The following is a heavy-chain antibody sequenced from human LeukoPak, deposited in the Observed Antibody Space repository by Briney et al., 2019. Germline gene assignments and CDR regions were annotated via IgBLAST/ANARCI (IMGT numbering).Heavy chain of an antibody. CDR2: MFYSGTT. D-gene: IGHD6-19*01. Sequence: SETLSLTCTVSGGSISSSSYYWGWIRQPPGKGLEWIGSMFYSGTTYYNPSLRSRVTISVDTSKNQFSLQLSSVTAADTAVYYCSKSSSAWSSIDYWGQGTLVTLSS. J-gene: IGHJ4*02. V-gene: IGHV4-39*01. CDR1: GGSISSSSYY. CDR3: SKSSSAWSSIDY.